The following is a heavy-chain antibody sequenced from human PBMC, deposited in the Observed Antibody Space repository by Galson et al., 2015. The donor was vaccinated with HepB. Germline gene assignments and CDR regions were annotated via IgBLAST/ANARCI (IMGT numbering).Heavy chain of an antibody. D-gene: IGHD2-8*01. CDR2: IYYSGST. Sequence: LSLTCTVSGGSISSSSYYWGWIRQPPGKGLEWIGGIYYSGSTYYDPFLKSRVTISVDTSKNQFSLKLSSVTAADTAVYYCARDPGNARTLSPNWGQGTLVTVSS. CDR3: ARDPGNARTLSPN. V-gene: IGHV4-39*07. J-gene: IGHJ4*02. CDR1: GGSISSSSYY.